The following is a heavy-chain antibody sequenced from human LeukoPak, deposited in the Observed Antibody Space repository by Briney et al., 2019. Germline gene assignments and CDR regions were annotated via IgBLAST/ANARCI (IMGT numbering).Heavy chain of an antibody. D-gene: IGHD3-22*01. CDR1: GFTFSKVW. CDR3: TTDLSELDDSGYYAKYFHH. J-gene: IGHJ1*01. V-gene: IGHV3-15*01. CDR2: IKSKPDGGTI. Sequence: GGSLRLSCAASGFTFSKVWMSWVRRAQGKGLEWVGRIKSKPDGGTIDYAAPVKGRFTISRDDSKDTLFLQMNSLKTEDTAVYYCTTDLSELDDSGYYAKYFHHWGQGTLVSVSS.